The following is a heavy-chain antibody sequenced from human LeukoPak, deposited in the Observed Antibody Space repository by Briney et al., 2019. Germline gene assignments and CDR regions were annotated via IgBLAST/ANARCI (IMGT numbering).Heavy chain of an antibody. CDR1: GGSTTSYY. V-gene: IGHV4-4*07. CDR2: VYNNGDT. D-gene: IGHD6-19*01. Sequence: SEALFLTCLVSGGSTTSYYWSWIRQPAGKGLEWIGRVYNNGDTSYNPSLKSRVTMSADPSKNQFSLRLTSVTAADTAVYYCARGTDWYDYWGQGILVTVSS. J-gene: IGHJ4*02. CDR3: ARGTDWYDY.